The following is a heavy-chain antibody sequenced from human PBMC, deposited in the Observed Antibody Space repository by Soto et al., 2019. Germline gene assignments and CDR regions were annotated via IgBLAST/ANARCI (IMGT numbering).Heavy chain of an antibody. D-gene: IGHD2-2*02. Sequence: SETLSLTCTVSGGSISSSSYYWGWIRQPPGKGLEWIGSIYYDGNTYYNPSLKSRVAISLDTSKNQFSLHLNSATPDDTAIYYCARYTNAWYLDYWGQGTRVTVSS. J-gene: IGHJ4*02. CDR3: ARYTNAWYLDY. CDR1: GGSISSSSYY. CDR2: IYYDGNT. V-gene: IGHV4-39*01.